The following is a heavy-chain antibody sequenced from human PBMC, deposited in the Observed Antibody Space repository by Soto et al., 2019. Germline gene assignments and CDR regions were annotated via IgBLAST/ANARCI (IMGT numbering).Heavy chain of an antibody. J-gene: IGHJ4*02. CDR2: INPNTGGT. D-gene: IGHD6-6*01. Sequence: ASVKVSCKASGYTFTGYYLHWVRQAPGQGLEYMGWINPNTGGTKYTQKFQGRVTMTRDTSISTAYMELSSLSSDDTAVFYCARSLSTIGARPDYWGQGTLVTVSS. CDR1: GYTFTGYY. CDR3: ARSLSTIGARPDY. V-gene: IGHV1-2*02.